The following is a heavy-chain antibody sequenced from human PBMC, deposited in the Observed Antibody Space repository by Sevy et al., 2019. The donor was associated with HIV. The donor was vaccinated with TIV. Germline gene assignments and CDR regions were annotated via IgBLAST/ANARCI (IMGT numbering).Heavy chain of an antibody. V-gene: IGHV4-34*01. CDR2: INHSGST. CDR3: ARSPPIVVVPGAPSWFDP. J-gene: IGHJ5*02. D-gene: IGHD2-2*01. CDR1: GGSFSGYY. Sequence: SESLSLTCAVPGGSFSGYYWNWIRQPPGKGLEWIGEINHSGSTNYNPSLKSRVTISVDTSKNQFSLKLSSVTAADTAVYYCARSPPIVVVPGAPSWFDPWGQGTLVTVSS.